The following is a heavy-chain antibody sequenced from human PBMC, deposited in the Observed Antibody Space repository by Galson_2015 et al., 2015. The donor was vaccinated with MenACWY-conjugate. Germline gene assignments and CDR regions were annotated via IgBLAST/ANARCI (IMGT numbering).Heavy chain of an antibody. D-gene: IGHD3-10*01. CDR3: ARSNSGSPLDC. J-gene: IGHJ4*02. CDR2: SRNKAKSYTT. CDR1: GFTFSDHY. Sequence: SLRLSCAASGFTFSDHYMEWVRQAPGKGLEWVGRSRNKAKSYTTAYAASVEGRFTISRDDSKRSLYLQMNNLKDEDTAVYYCARSNSGSPLDCWGRGTLVIVSS. V-gene: IGHV3-72*01.